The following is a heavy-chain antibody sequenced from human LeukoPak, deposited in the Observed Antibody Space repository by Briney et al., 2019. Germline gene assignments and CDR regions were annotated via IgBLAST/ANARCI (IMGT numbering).Heavy chain of an antibody. J-gene: IGHJ5*02. CDR1: DGSISSYY. CDR3: ARGPYDFWSGLNWFDP. D-gene: IGHD3-3*01. V-gene: IGHV4-59*01. Sequence: SETLSLTCTVSDGSISSYYWSWIRQPPGKGLEWIGYIYYCGSTNYNPSLKSRVTISVDTSKNQFSLKLSSVTAADTAVYYCARGPYDFWSGLNWFDPWGQGTLVTVSS. CDR2: IYYCGST.